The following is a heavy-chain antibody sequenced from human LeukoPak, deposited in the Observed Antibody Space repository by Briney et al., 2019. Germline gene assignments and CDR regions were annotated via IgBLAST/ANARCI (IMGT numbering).Heavy chain of an antibody. V-gene: IGHV1-2*02. D-gene: IGHD3-22*01. Sequence: GASVKVSCKASGYTFTGYYMHWVRQAPGQGLGWMGWINPNSGGTNYAQKFQGRVTMTRDTSISTAYMELSRLRSDDTAVYYCARGITMIVVATYYFDYWAREPWSPPPQ. CDR3: ARGITMIVVATYYFDY. CDR1: GYTFTGYY. CDR2: INPNSGGT. J-gene: IGHJ4*02.